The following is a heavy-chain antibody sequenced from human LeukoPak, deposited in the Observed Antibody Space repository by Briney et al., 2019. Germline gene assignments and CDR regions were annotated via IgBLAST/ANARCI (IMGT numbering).Heavy chain of an antibody. CDR1: GFTFSSYS. CDR3: ARNHGSGWYYFDY. CDR2: ISSSSSYI. J-gene: IGHJ4*02. Sequence: GGSLRLSCAASGFTFSSYSMNLVRQAPGKGLEWVSSISSSSSYIYYADSVKGRFTISRDNAKNSLYLQMNSLRAEDTAVYYCARNHGSGWYYFDYWGQGTLVTVSS. D-gene: IGHD6-19*01. V-gene: IGHV3-21*01.